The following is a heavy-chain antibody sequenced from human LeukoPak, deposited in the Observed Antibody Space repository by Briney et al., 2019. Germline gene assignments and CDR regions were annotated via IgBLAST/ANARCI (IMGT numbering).Heavy chain of an antibody. Sequence: TLSLTCTVSGGSISSGGYYWSWIRQPPGKGLEWIGYIYHSGSTYYNPSLKSRVTISVDRSKNQFSLKLSSVTAADTAVYYCARDLSMADLGWFDPWGQGTLVTVSS. J-gene: IGHJ5*02. D-gene: IGHD2-8*01. V-gene: IGHV4-30-2*01. CDR1: GGSISSGGYY. CDR3: ARDLSMADLGWFDP. CDR2: IYHSGST.